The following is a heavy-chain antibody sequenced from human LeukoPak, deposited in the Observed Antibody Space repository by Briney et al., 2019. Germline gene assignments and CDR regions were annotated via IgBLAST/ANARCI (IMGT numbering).Heavy chain of an antibody. J-gene: IGHJ4*02. CDR3: ARAPLTTVPNFDS. CDR2: IYYSGST. D-gene: IGHD1-14*01. Sequence: SETLSLTCTVSGGSISSTSYYWGWIRQPPGKGLESIGYIYYSGSTYYNPSLKSRVTISVDTSKNQFSLRLTSVTAADTAMYYCARAPLTTVPNFDSWGQGTQVTVSS. CDR1: GGSISSTSYY. V-gene: IGHV4-39*01.